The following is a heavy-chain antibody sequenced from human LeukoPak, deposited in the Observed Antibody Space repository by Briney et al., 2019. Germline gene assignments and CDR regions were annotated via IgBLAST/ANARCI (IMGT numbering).Heavy chain of an antibody. V-gene: IGHV3-64D*09. CDR2: ISSNGGST. Sequence: GGSLRLSCAVSGFTFSHYAMHWVRQAPGKGLEYVSAISSNGGSTYYADSVKGRFTISRDNSKNTLYLQMSSLRAEDTAVYYCVRDLRVVITGSFDSWGQGTLVTVSS. J-gene: IGHJ4*02. CDR3: VRDLRVVITGSFDS. D-gene: IGHD3-22*01. CDR1: GFTFSHYA.